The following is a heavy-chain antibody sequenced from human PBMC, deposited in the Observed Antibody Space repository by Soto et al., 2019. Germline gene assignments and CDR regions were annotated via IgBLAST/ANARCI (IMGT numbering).Heavy chain of an antibody. CDR2: INPNSGGT. D-gene: IGHD5-12*01. CDR1: GYTFTGYY. Sequence: ASVKVSCKASGYTFTGYYMHWVRQAPGQGLEWMGWINPNSGGTNYAQKFQGWVTMTRDTSISTAYMELSRLRSDDTAVYYCARARDIVATDPPLDGMDVWGQGTTVTVSS. J-gene: IGHJ6*02. V-gene: IGHV1-2*04. CDR3: ARARDIVATDPPLDGMDV.